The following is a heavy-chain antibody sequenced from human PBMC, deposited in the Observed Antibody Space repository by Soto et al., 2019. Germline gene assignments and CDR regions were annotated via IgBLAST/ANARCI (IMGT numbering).Heavy chain of an antibody. Sequence: GGSLRLSCAASEFVFNNFAMNWVRQAPGKGLEWVALISYDGRHKNYADSVKGRITISRDNSKNILYLQMSALRAEDTAIYYCVRSKRRHCGNDCYMFDLWGQGTLVTVSS. CDR3: VRSKRRHCGNDCYMFDL. CDR2: ISYDGRHK. D-gene: IGHD2-21*02. V-gene: IGHV3-30*04. CDR1: EFVFNNFA. J-gene: IGHJ5*02.